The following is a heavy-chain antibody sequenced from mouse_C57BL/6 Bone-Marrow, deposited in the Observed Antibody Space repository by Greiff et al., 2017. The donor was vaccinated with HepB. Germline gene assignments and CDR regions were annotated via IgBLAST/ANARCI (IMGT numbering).Heavy chain of an antibody. V-gene: IGHV1-9*01. Sequence: QVQLQQSGAELMKPGASVKLSCKATGYTFTGYWIEWVKQRPGHGLEWIGEILPGGGSTNYNEKFKGKATFTADTSSNTAYMQLSSLTTEDSAIYYCARESLHYGSSYFDYWGQGTTLTVSS. CDR3: ARESLHYGSSYFDY. J-gene: IGHJ2*01. CDR2: ILPGGGST. CDR1: GYTFTGYW. D-gene: IGHD1-1*01.